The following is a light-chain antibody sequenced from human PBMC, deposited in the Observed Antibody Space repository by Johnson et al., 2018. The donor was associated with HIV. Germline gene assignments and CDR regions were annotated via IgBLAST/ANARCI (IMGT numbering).Light chain of an antibody. CDR1: SSNIGKNS. V-gene: IGLV1-51*02. CDR2: ESN. CDR3: GTWDTRLSVLDV. J-gene: IGLJ1*01. Sequence: QSILTQPPSVSAAPGQKVTIPCSGSSSNIGKNSVSWYQQLPGTAPKLLIYESNKRPSGIPDRFSGSKSGTSATLGITGLQTGDEADYYCGTWDTRLSVLDVVGSGTKVTVL.